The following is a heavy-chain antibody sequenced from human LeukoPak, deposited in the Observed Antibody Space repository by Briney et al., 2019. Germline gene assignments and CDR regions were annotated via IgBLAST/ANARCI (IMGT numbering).Heavy chain of an antibody. J-gene: IGHJ4*02. CDR1: GFTVSSNY. Sequence: PGGSLRLSCAASGFTVSSNYMSWVRQAPGKGLEWVSVIYSGGSTYYADSVRGRFTISRDNSKNTLYLQMNSLRAEDTAVYYCAKGYRAYVWGSYRARAPYFDYWGQGTLVTVSS. CDR3: AKGYRAYVWGSYRARAPYFDY. V-gene: IGHV3-53*01. CDR2: IYSGGST. D-gene: IGHD3-16*02.